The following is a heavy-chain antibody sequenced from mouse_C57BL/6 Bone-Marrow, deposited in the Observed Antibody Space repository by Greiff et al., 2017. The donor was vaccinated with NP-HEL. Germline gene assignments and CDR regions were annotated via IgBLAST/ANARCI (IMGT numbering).Heavy chain of an antibody. Sequence: EVQLQESGGDLVKPGGSLKLSCAASGFTFSSYGMSWVRQTPDKRLEWVATISSGGSYTYYPDSVKGRCTVSRDNAKNTLYLQMISLKSDDTAMYYCARHGPYYYGSSSGYFDVWGTGTTVTVSS. J-gene: IGHJ1*03. CDR2: ISSGGSYT. D-gene: IGHD1-1*01. CDR1: GFTFSSYG. CDR3: ARHGPYYYGSSSGYFDV. V-gene: IGHV5-6*01.